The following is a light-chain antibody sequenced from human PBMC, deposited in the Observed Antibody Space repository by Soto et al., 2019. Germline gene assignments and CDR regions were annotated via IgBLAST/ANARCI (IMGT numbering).Light chain of an antibody. Sequence: ETVLTQSPGTLSLSPGERATLSCRASQTIRSNYLAWYRPTPGQAPRLLIYGASNRATGIADRFSGSGSGTDFTLIISILEPEDFALYYCQQYCSSPWTFGQGTKVEIK. V-gene: IGKV3-20*01. CDR2: GAS. CDR3: QQYCSSPWT. CDR1: QTIRSNY. J-gene: IGKJ1*01.